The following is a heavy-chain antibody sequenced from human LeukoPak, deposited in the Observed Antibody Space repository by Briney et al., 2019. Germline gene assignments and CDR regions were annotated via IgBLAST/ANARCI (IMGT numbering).Heavy chain of an antibody. CDR1: GFTFSSYS. V-gene: IGHV3-21*01. D-gene: IGHD3-10*01. CDR3: AREDSMVRASDY. J-gene: IGHJ4*02. Sequence: GGSLRLSCAASGFTFSSYSMNWVRQAPGKGLEWVSSISSSSSYIYYADSVKGRFTISRDNAKNSLYLQMNSLGAEDTAVYYCAREDSMVRASDYWGQGTLVTVSS. CDR2: ISSSSSYI.